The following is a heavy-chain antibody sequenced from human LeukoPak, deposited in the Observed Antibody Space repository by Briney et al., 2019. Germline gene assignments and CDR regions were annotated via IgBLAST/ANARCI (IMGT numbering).Heavy chain of an antibody. Sequence: PSETLSLTCTVSGGSISSYYWNWIRQPPGKGLEWIGYIYYSGSTNYNPSLKSRVTISVDTSKHQFSLKLSSVTAADTGVYYCARALGSGSRLDYWGQGTLVTVSS. D-gene: IGHD3-10*01. CDR3: ARALGSGSRLDY. J-gene: IGHJ4*02. V-gene: IGHV4-59*01. CDR2: IYYSGST. CDR1: GGSISSYY.